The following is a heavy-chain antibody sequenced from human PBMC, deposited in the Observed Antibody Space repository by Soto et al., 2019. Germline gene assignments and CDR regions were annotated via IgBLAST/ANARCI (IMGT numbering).Heavy chain of an antibody. CDR3: ASHHGPTKSENWFDP. D-gene: IGHD5-12*01. CDR2: ISTYSGDT. CDR1: GYTFFTYD. J-gene: IGHJ5*02. V-gene: IGHV1-18*01. Sequence: ASVKVSCKASGYTFFTYDISRVRQAPGQGLEWMGWISTYSGDTKYEQQFQGRVTMTTATTTTTADLELESLKSDDTAVYYCASHHGPTKSENWFDPWGQGTLVTVSS.